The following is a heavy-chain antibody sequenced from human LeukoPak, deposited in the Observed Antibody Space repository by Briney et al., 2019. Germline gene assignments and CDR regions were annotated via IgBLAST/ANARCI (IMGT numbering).Heavy chain of an antibody. CDR1: GFSFNNYA. Sequence: GGSLRLSCAASGFSFNNYAMGWVRQAPGKGLEWVSIIIASSGSTFYAASVKGRFTISRDNSKNTLYLQMNSLRVEDTAVYYCVKGGYDFVEVAYFDFWGQGTLVTVSS. CDR3: VKGGYDFVEVAYFDF. J-gene: IGHJ4*02. V-gene: IGHV3-23*01. CDR2: IIASSGST. D-gene: IGHD5-12*01.